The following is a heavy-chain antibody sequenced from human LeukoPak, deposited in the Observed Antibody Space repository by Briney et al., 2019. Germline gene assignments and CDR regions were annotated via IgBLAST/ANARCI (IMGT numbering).Heavy chain of an antibody. CDR3: ARCSGWAFKN. J-gene: IGHJ4*02. CDR2: INQDGSEK. CDR1: GFTFSNFW. V-gene: IGHV3-7*01. Sequence: GGSLRLSCAASGFTFSNFWMSWVRQAPGKGLEWVGNINQDGSEKNYVDSVKGRFTISRDSAKNSLYLQMDSLRAEDTAVYYCARCSGWAFKNWGQVTLVTVSS. D-gene: IGHD6-19*01.